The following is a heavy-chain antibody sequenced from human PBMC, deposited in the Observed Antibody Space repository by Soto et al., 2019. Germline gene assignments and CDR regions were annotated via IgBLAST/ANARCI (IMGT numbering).Heavy chain of an antibody. CDR1: GRSVSSGSYY. CDR3: AKGTTVVIFFDY. D-gene: IGHD4-17*01. J-gene: IGHJ4*02. V-gene: IGHV4-61*01. CDR2: IYYTGST. Sequence: QVQLQESGPGLVKPSETLSLTCTVSGRSVSSGSYYWSWIRQPPGKGLEWIGYIYYTGSTNYNPSLKSRVTISVDTSKNQFSLKLSSVTAADTAVYYCAKGTTVVIFFDYWGQGTLVTVSS.